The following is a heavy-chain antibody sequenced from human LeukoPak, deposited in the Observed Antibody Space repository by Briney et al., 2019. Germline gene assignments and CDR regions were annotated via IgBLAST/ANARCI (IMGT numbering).Heavy chain of an antibody. V-gene: IGHV3-23*01. J-gene: IGHJ5*02. CDR2: ISNTGRAT. CDR3: AHQVPPNDEFFDH. CDR1: EFTFSSYS. Sequence: GGSLRLSCVASEFTFSSYSMHWVRQAPGEGLEWLSGISNTGRATDYADSIKGRFTISRDNSKNTVFLQMNSLRAEDTAEYFCAHQVPPNDEFFDHWGQGTLVTVSS.